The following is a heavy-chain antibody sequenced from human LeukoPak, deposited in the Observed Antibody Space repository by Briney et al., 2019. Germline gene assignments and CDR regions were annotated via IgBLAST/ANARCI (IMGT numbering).Heavy chain of an antibody. J-gene: IGHJ4*02. V-gene: IGHV4-34*01. Sequence: SETLSLTCAVYGGSFSGYYWSWIRQPPGKGLEWIGEINHSGSTNYNPSLKSRVTISVDTSKNQFSLKPSSVTAADTAVYYCARMALNQYFPGTFDYWGQGTLVTVSS. D-gene: IGHD2/OR15-2a*01. CDR1: GGSFSGYY. CDR2: INHSGST. CDR3: ARMALNQYFPGTFDY.